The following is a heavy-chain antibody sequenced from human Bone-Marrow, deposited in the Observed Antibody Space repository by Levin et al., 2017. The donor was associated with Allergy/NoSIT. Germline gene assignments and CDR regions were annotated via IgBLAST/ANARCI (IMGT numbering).Heavy chain of an antibody. D-gene: IGHD2-21*02. CDR2: IYYNGNA. CDR3: ARAVVTGSTSGAADY. CDR1: GGSINDDQYY. Sequence: ASETLSLTSNVSGGSINDDQYYWSWIRQSPGTGLEWIGYIYYNGNAYYNPSLKSRLTISLDTSKNHFSLRLDSVTAADTAIYYSARAVVTGSTSGAADYWGQGRLVTVSS. V-gene: IGHV4-30-4*01. J-gene: IGHJ4*02.